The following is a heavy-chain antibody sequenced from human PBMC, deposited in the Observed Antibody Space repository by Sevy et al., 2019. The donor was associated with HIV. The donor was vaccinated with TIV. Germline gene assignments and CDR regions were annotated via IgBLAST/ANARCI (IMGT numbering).Heavy chain of an antibody. CDR1: GFTFSSYA. CDR2: ISYDGSNK. Sequence: GGSLGLSCAASGFTFSSYAMHWVRQAPGKGLEWVAVISYDGSNKYYADSVKGRFTISRDNSKNTLYLQMNSLRAEDTAVYYCAREQEYQLLFSFGMDVWGQGTTVTVSS. CDR3: AREQEYQLLFSFGMDV. J-gene: IGHJ6*02. V-gene: IGHV3-30*04. D-gene: IGHD2-2*01.